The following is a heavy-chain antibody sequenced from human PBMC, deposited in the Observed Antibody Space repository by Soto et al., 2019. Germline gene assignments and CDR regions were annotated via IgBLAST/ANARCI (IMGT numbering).Heavy chain of an antibody. CDR1: GGSISSYY. V-gene: IGHV4-59*01. CDR3: ARDYRIAAAGYYGMDV. J-gene: IGHJ6*02. Sequence: QVQLQESGPGLVKPSETLSLTCTVSGGSISSYYWSWIRQPPGKGLEWIGYIYYSGSTNYNPSLKRRVTISVDTSKNQFSLKLSSVTAADTAVYYCARDYRIAAAGYYGMDVWGQGTTVTVSS. D-gene: IGHD6-13*01. CDR2: IYYSGST.